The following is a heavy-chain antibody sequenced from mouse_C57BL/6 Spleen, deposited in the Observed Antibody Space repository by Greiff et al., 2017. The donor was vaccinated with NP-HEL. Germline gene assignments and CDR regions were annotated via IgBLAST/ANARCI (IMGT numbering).Heavy chain of an antibody. D-gene: IGHD3-2*02. CDR3: ARRPDSSGYDVDY. CDR1: GYAFSSSW. V-gene: IGHV1-82*01. CDR2: IYPGDGDT. J-gene: IGHJ2*01. Sequence: VQLQQSGPELVKPGASVKISCKASGYAFSSSWMNWVKQRPGKGLEWIGRIYPGDGDTNYNGKFKGKATLTADKSSSTAYMQLSSLTSEDSAVYFCARRPDSSGYDVDYWGQGTTLTVSS.